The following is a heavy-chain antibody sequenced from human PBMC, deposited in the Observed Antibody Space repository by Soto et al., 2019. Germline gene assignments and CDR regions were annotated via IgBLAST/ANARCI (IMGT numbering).Heavy chain of an antibody. Sequence: EVQVVESGGGLIQPGGSLRLSCEVSGFSVTANYMSWVRQAPGKGLEWVSVIYSGGSTYYIDSVKGRFSISRDISKNTRYRQMNSLRAEDTALYYCQGYGYRGQGTLVTVS. V-gene: IGHV3-53*01. D-gene: IGHD5-12*01. CDR1: GFSVTANY. CDR3: QGYGY. J-gene: IGHJ4*02. CDR2: IYSGGST.